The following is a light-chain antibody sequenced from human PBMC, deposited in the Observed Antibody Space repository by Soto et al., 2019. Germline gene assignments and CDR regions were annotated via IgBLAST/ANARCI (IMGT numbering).Light chain of an antibody. V-gene: IGKV3-11*01. CDR2: DAS. J-gene: IGKJ2*02. CDR1: ERVSSSY. CDR3: QQRRGT. Sequence: IGLTQSPATMSLSPGERATLSCGASERVSSSYVAWYQMKAGLAPRLLIYDASKRATGIPARFSGSGSGTDFNLTISSLEPEDFAVYYCQQRRGTFGQGTKLEIK.